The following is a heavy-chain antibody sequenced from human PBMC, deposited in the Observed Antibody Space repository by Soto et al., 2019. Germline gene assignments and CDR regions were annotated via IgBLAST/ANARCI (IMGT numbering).Heavy chain of an antibody. J-gene: IGHJ4*02. V-gene: IGHV4-31*03. CDR1: GGSISSGGYY. D-gene: IGHD3-22*01. CDR2: IYYSGST. Sequence: QVQLQESGPGLVKPSQTLSLTCTVSGGSISSGGYYWSWIRQHPGKGMEWIGYIYYSGSTYYNPSLKSRVTISVDTSKNQFSLKLSSVTAADTAVYYCARSANYYDSSCLDYWGQGTLVTVSS. CDR3: ARSANYYDSSCLDY.